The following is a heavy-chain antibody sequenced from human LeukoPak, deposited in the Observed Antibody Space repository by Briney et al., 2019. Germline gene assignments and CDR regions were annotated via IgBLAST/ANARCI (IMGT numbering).Heavy chain of an antibody. CDR1: GFTVSSNY. CDR3: ARDAPTSSGSYWGRVDYYYGLDV. D-gene: IGHD3-10*01. Sequence: PGGSLRLSCAASGFTVSSNYMSWVRQAPGKGLEWVSVIYSGGSTYYADSVKGRFTISRDNSKNTLYLQINSLRAEDTAVYYCARDAPTSSGSYWGRVDYYYGLDVWGQGTTVTVSS. J-gene: IGHJ6*02. V-gene: IGHV3-66*01. CDR2: IYSGGST.